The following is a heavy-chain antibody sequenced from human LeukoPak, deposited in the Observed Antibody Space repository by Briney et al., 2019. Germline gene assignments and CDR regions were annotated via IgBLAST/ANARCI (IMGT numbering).Heavy chain of an antibody. J-gene: IGHJ4*02. Sequence: GGSLRLSCAASGFTFSSYAMTWVRQAPGKGLEWVSAISDRGGSTYYADSVKGRFTISRDNSKNTVYLQMNSLRAEDTAIYYCVKRWSWIDYWGRGTLVTVSS. CDR1: GFTFSSYA. V-gene: IGHV3-23*01. CDR3: VKRWSWIDY. CDR2: ISDRGGST. D-gene: IGHD1-26*01.